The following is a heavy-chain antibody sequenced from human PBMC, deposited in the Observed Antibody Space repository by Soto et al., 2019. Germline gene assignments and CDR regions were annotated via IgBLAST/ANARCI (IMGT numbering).Heavy chain of an antibody. CDR3: ARDRDIVVVVAATQGPDWFDP. J-gene: IGHJ5*02. V-gene: IGHV4-38-2*02. CDR1: GCSISSGYY. CDR2: IYHSGST. Sequence: SETLSLTCAVSGCSISSGYYWGWIRQPPGKGLEWIGSIYHSGSTYYNPSLKSRVTISVDTSKNQFSLKLSSVTAADTAVYYCARDRDIVVVVAATQGPDWFDPWGQGTLVAVSS. D-gene: IGHD2-15*01.